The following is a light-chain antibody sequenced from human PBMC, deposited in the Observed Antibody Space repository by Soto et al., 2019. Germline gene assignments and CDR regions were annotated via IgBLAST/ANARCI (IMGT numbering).Light chain of an antibody. CDR2: DAP. V-gene: IGKV1-5*01. CDR3: QQYNSYSWT. J-gene: IGKJ1*01. CDR1: QSISSW. Sequence: DIQMTQSPATLSASLGDRVTITCRASQSISSWLAWYQQKPGKAPKLLIYDAPSLESGVPSRFRGSGSGTEFTLTISSLQPDDFATYYCQQYNSYSWTFGQGTKVDIK.